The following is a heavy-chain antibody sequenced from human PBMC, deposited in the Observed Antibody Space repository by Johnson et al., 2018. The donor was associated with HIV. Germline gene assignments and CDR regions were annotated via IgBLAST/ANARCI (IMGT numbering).Heavy chain of an antibody. J-gene: IGHJ3*02. V-gene: IGHV3-30-3*01. D-gene: IGHD6-13*01. CDR1: GFTFSSYA. Sequence: QVQLVESGGGVVQPGRSLRLSCVASGFTFSSYAMHWVRQAPGKGLEWVAVISYDGSNKYYADSVKGRFTISRDNSKNTLFVQMSSLRAEDTAVYYCASGKSWHRDAFDIWGQGTMVTVSS. CDR2: ISYDGSNK. CDR3: ASGKSWHRDAFDI.